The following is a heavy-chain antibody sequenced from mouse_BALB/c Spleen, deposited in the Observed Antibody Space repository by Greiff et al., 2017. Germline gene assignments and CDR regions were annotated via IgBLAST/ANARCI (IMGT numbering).Heavy chain of an antibody. J-gene: IGHJ2*01. CDR1: GYTFTSYY. CDR3: TKRGAYYGYDPYYFDY. CDR2: IYPGNVNT. D-gene: IGHD2-2*01. Sequence: QVQLKESGPELVKPGASVRISCKASGYTFTSYYIHWVKQRPGQGLEWIGWIYPGNVNTKYNEKFKGKATLTADKSSSTAYMQLSSLTSEDSAVYFCTKRGAYYGYDPYYFDYWGQGTTLTVSS. V-gene: IGHV1S56*01.